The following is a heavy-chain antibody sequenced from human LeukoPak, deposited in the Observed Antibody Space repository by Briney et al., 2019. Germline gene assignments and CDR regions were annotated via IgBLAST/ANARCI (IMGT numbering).Heavy chain of an antibody. CDR1: GFTVSSNY. V-gene: IGHV3-53*01. CDR3: ARVLLYYYDSSGYSGNWFDP. D-gene: IGHD3-22*01. Sequence: PGGSLRLSCAASGFTVSSNYMSWVRQAPGKGLEWVSVIYSGGRTKYADSVKGRFTISRDNAKNSLYLQMNSLRAEDTAVYYCARVLLYYYDSSGYSGNWFDPWGQGTLVTVSS. J-gene: IGHJ5*02. CDR2: IYSGGRT.